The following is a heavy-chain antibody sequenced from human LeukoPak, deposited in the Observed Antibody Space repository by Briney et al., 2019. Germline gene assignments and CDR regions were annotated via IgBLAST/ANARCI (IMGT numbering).Heavy chain of an antibody. V-gene: IGHV3-53*01. CDR2: IYSGGST. J-gene: IGHJ4*02. CDR3: ARSWTSGYFDY. D-gene: IGHD6-13*01. CDR1: GFTVSSNY. Sequence: PGGSLRLSCAASGFTVSSNYMSWVRQAPGKGLEWVSVIYSGGSTYYADSVKGRFTISRDNSKNTLYLQMNSLRAEDTAVYYCARSWTSGYFDYWGQGTLVTVSS.